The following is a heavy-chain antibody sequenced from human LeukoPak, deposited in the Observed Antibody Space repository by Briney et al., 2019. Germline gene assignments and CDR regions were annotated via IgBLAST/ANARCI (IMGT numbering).Heavy chain of an antibody. CDR1: GFTFSSSA. J-gene: IGHJ4*02. D-gene: IGHD6-19*01. Sequence: GGSLRLSCAASGFTFSSSAMQWVRQAPGKGLEWVAVISYDGSKKYYADSVKGRFTISRDDSKNTLYLQMNNLRGEDTAVYYCARSRSASTSGWYDYFDYWGRGTLVTVSS. CDR3: ARSRSASTSGWYDYFDY. CDR2: ISYDGSKK. V-gene: IGHV3-30*04.